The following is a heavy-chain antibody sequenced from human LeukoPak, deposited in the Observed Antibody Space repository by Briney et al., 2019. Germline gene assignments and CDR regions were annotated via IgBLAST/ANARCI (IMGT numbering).Heavy chain of an antibody. Sequence: GESLKISCKSSGYSFTSYWIGWVRQMPGKGLEWMGIIYPGDSDTRYSPSFQGQVTISADKSISTAYLQWSSLKASDTAMYYCARTRYSSSSPYSVDYWGQGTLVTVSS. V-gene: IGHV5-51*01. D-gene: IGHD6-13*01. CDR2: IYPGDSDT. CDR3: ARTRYSSSSPYSVDY. J-gene: IGHJ4*02. CDR1: GYSFTSYW.